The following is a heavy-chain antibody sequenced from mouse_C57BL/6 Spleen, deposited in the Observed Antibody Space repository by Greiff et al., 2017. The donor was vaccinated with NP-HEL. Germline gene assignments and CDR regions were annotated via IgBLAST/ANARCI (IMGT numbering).Heavy chain of an antibody. CDR2: ISSGSSTI. CDR1: GFTFSDYG. D-gene: IGHD4-1*01. CDR3: AREANWDGYYAMDY. J-gene: IGHJ4*01. V-gene: IGHV5-17*01. Sequence: EVKLMESGGGLVKPGGSLKLSCAASGFTFSDYGMHWVRQAPEKGLEWVAYISSGSSTIYYADTVKGRFTISRDNAKNTLFLQMSSLRSEDTAMYYCAREANWDGYYAMDYWGQGTSVTVSS.